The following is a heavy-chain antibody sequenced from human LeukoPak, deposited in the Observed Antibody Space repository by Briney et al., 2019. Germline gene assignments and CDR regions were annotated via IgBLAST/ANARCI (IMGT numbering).Heavy chain of an antibody. J-gene: IGHJ4*02. CDR3: AKDGGYYLDY. CDR2: ISGSGSST. D-gene: IGHD3-22*01. Sequence: PGGSLRLSCAASGFTFSSYAMNWVRQAPGKGLEWVSAISGSGSSTDYADSVKGRFTISRDNSKNTLYLQMSSLRAEDTALYYCAKDGGYYLDYWGQGTRDPVS. V-gene: IGHV3-23*01. CDR1: GFTFSSYA.